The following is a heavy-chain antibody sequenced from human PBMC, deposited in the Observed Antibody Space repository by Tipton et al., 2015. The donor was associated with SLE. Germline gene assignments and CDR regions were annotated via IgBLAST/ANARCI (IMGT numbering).Heavy chain of an antibody. CDR1: GESFSGYY. J-gene: IGHJ5*02. CDR2: IHHSGST. V-gene: IGHV4-34*01. Sequence: TLSLTCAVYGESFSGYYWSWIRQPPGKGLQWTGEIHHSGSTNYNPSLKSRVTISVDASKKQISLKLSSVTAADTAVYYCARTGYDFWSASNWFDPWGQGTLVTVSS. CDR3: ARTGYDFWSASNWFDP. D-gene: IGHD3-3*01.